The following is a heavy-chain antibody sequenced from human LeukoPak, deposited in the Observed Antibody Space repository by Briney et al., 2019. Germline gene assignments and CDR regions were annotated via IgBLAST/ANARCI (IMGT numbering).Heavy chain of an antibody. CDR2: ISGCGGST. J-gene: IGHJ4*02. CDR1: GITLSNYG. CDR3: AKRGVVIRVILVGFHKEAYYFDS. Sequence: GGSLRLSCVVSGITLSNYGMSWVRQAPGKGLEWVAGISGCGGSTNYADSVKGRFTISRDNPKNTLYLQMNSLRAEDTAVYFCAKRGVVIRVILVGFHKEAYYFDSWGQGALVTVSS. D-gene: IGHD3-22*01. V-gene: IGHV3-23*01.